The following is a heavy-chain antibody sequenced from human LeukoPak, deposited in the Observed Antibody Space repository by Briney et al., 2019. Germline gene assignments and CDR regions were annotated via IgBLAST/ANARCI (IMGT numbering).Heavy chain of an antibody. D-gene: IGHD3-10*01. J-gene: IGHJ5*02. CDR3: ATDLIHYYASGAKT. Sequence: PGGSLRLSCAASGFTFSSYWMSWVRQAPGKGLEWVANIKQDGSEKYYVDSVKGRFTISRDNAKNSLYLQMNSLRVEDSAVYYCATDLIHYYASGAKTWGQGTLVTVSS. V-gene: IGHV3-7*01. CDR1: GFTFSSYW. CDR2: IKQDGSEK.